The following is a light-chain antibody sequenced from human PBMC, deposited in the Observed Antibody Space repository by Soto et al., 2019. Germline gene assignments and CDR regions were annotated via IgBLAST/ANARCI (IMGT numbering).Light chain of an antibody. V-gene: IGKV3-15*01. CDR2: GAS. Sequence: IVMTQSPATLSVSPGERATLSCRASQSVSRNLAWYQQKPGQAPRLLIYGASTRDTGIPAGFSVSGSGTEFTLKIRSLQSEAFAVYYCQHCNNWPYTFGQGTKLAIK. J-gene: IGKJ2*01. CDR3: QHCNNWPYT. CDR1: QSVSRN.